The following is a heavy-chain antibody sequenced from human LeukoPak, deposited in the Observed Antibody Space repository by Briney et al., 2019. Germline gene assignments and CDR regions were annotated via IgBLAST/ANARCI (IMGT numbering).Heavy chain of an antibody. Sequence: GASVKVSCKASGYTFTGYYMHWVRQAPGQGLEWMGWINPNSGGTNYAQKFQGRVTMTRDTSISTAYMELSRLRSDDTAVYYCARGRDIVVVPAAKNNWFDPWGQGTLVTVSS. V-gene: IGHV1-2*02. D-gene: IGHD2-2*01. CDR3: ARGRDIVVVPAAKNNWFDP. CDR1: GYTFTGYY. CDR2: INPNSGGT. J-gene: IGHJ5*02.